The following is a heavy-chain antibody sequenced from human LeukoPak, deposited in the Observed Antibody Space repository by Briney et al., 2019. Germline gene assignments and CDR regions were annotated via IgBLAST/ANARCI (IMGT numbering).Heavy chain of an antibody. V-gene: IGHV3-74*01. CDR1: GFTFSRYW. J-gene: IGHJ4*02. D-gene: IGHD5-12*01. CDR2: IDSDGNSR. Sequence: GGSLRLPCAASGFTFSRYWMHWVRQAPGKGLVWVSRIDSDGNSRTYADSVKGRFTISRDNAKNTLYLQVNSLRAEDTAVYYCARAISGYYYFDYWGQGILVTVSS. CDR3: ARAISGYYYFDY.